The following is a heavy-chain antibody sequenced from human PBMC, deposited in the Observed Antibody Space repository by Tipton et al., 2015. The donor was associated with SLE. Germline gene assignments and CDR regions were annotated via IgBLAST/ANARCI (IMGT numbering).Heavy chain of an antibody. CDR2: IYSGGNT. CDR3: AWSSSPRYYYALDV. Sequence: SLRLSCAASGFTVSFSYMSWVRQSPGKGLEWVSVIYSGGNTYHADSVRGRFTISRDNSKNTLSLQMNSLRGEDTAVYFCAWSSSPRYYYALDVWGQGTTVTVSS. CDR1: GFTVSFSY. J-gene: IGHJ6*02. V-gene: IGHV3-66*01. D-gene: IGHD6-6*01.